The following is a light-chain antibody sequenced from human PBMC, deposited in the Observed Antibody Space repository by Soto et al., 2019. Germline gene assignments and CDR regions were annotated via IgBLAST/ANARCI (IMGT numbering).Light chain of an antibody. V-gene: IGKV3-15*01. CDR1: QSVSSN. CDR2: GAS. CDR3: HQYNAWPTYS. Sequence: IVMTQSPATLSVSPGERATLSCRASQSVSSNLAWYQQKPGQAPRLLIFGASIRATGVPARFSAGRSGTEFTLTIGSLQFEDFAIYYCHQYNAWPTYSFGQGTNLDIK. J-gene: IGKJ2*01.